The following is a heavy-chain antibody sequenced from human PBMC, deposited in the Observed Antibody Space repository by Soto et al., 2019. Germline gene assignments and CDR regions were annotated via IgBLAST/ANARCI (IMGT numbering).Heavy chain of an antibody. CDR1: GFTFGDYA. V-gene: IGHV3-49*03. CDR3: TRGLRYFDWPDAVLGMDV. Sequence: PGGSLRLSCTASGFTFGDYAMSWFRQAPGKGLEWVGFIRSKAYGGTTEYAASVKGRFTISRDDSKSIAYLQMNSLKTEDTAVYYCTRGLRYFDWPDAVLGMDVWGQGTTVTVSS. D-gene: IGHD3-9*01. J-gene: IGHJ6*02. CDR2: IRSKAYGGTT.